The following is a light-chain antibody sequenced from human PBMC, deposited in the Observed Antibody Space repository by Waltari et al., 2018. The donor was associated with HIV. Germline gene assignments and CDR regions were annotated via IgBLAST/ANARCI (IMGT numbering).Light chain of an antibody. V-gene: IGLV3-19*01. CDR3: TSRDSSGNHVV. J-gene: IGLJ2*01. CDR2: GKN. CDR1: SLRSSY. Sequence: SSELTQDPAVSVALGQTVRITCQGDSLRSSYASWYQQKPGQAPVLVIYGKNNRPSGIPDRFSCASAGNTASLTITGAQAEDEADYYCTSRDSSGNHVVFGGGTKLTVL.